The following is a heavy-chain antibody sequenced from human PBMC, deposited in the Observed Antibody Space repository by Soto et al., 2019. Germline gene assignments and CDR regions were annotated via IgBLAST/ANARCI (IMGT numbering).Heavy chain of an antibody. J-gene: IGHJ6*02. D-gene: IGHD3-10*01. Sequence: QIQLVQSGAEVKKAGASVKVSCKASGYTFPNYGFSWVRQALGQGLEWMGGISAYNDNTNYAQKFQGRVTLTTDTSTRTAYMELRSLTSDDTAVYYCAREGYYYGSGSYSPPRYYGMDVWGQGTTVTVFS. CDR1: GYTFPNYG. CDR3: AREGYYYGSGSYSPPRYYGMDV. V-gene: IGHV1-18*01. CDR2: ISAYNDNT.